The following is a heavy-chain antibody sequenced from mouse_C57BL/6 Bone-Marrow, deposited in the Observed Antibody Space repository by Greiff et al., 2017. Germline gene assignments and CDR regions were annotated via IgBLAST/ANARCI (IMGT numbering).Heavy chain of an antibody. Sequence: EVKVVESGGDLVKPGGSLKLSCAASGFTFSSYGMSWVRQTPDKRLEWVATISSGGSYTYYPDSVKGRFTISSDNAKNTLYLQMSSLKSEDTAMYYCARRGDGTMDYWGQGTSVTVSS. V-gene: IGHV5-6*02. CDR3: ARRGDGTMDY. J-gene: IGHJ4*01. CDR1: GFTFSSYG. CDR2: ISSGGSYT.